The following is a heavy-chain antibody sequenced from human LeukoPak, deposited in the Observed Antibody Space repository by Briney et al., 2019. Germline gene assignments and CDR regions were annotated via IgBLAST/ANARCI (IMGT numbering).Heavy chain of an antibody. CDR3: AKGDDYSNYFDY. V-gene: IGHV3-30-3*01. J-gene: IGHJ4*02. CDR2: ISYDGSNK. CDR1: GFTFSSYA. D-gene: IGHD4-11*01. Sequence: PGRSLRLSCAASGFTFSSYAMHWVRQAPGKGLEWVAVISYDGSNKYYADSVKGRFTISRDNSKNTLYLQMNSLRAEDTAVYYCAKGDDYSNYFDYWGQGTLVTVSS.